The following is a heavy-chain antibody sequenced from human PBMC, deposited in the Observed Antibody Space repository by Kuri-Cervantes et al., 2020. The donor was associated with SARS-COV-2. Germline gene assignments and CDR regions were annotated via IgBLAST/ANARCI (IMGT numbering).Heavy chain of an antibody. CDR2: IFTSGTT. V-gene: IGHV4-4*07. D-gene: IGHD1-7*01. CDR1: AGSIRNYY. J-gene: IGHJ4*02. CDR3: AREGDGNYPEPFDY. Sequence: GSLRLSCTVSAGSIRNYYWNWVRQPAGKGLGWIGRIFTSGTTNYNPSLMSRVTMSIDTSKNQFSLRLTSVTAADTAVYYCAREGDGNYPEPFDYWGQGTLVTVSS.